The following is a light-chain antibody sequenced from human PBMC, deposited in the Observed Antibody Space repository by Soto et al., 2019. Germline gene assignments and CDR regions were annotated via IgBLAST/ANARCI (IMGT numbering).Light chain of an antibody. CDR3: SSYTSATTYV. J-gene: IGLJ1*01. CDR1: SSDFVAYNY. CDR2: DVS. V-gene: IGLV2-14*03. Sequence: QSVLTQPASVSGSPGQSITISCTGTSSDFVAYNYDSWYQQHHPGEAPKLIIYDVSHRPSGVSNRFSGSKSGNTASLTISGLQTEDEADYYCSSYTSATTYVFGTGTKVTVL.